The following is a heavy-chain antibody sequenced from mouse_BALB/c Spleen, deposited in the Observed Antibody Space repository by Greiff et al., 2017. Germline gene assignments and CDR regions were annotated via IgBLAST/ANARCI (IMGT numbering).Heavy chain of an antibody. Sequence: VQLQQSGAELARPGASVKMSCKASGYTFTSYTMHWVKQRPGQGLEWIGYINPSSGYTNYNQKFKDKATLTADKSSSTAYMQLSSLTSEDSAVYYCARRKGHYYGSRDAMDYWGQGTSVTVSS. CDR1: GYTFTSYT. J-gene: IGHJ4*01. D-gene: IGHD1-1*01. CDR2: INPSSGYT. V-gene: IGHV1-4*01. CDR3: ARRKGHYYGSRDAMDY.